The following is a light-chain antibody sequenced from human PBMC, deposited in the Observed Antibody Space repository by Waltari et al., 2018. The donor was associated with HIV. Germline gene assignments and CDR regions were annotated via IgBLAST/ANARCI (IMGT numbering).Light chain of an antibody. V-gene: IGLV2-11*01. Sequence: QSALTQPRSVSGSPGQSVTISCTGTSSDVGAYNFVSWYQQCPGKAPKLLIYDVKKRPSRVPDSFYGSKSDNTASLTISGLQAEDEADYYCCSYAGNYIFDFGGGTKLTVL. CDR2: DVK. CDR1: SSDVGAYNF. J-gene: IGLJ2*01. CDR3: CSYAGNYIFD.